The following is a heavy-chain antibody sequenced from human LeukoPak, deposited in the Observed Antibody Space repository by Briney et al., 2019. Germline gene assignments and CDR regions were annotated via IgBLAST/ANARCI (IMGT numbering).Heavy chain of an antibody. Sequence: RGSLRLSCAASGFTFSRYWMSWIRQAPGKGLEWVANIKQDGSEKYYVDSVKGRFTISRDNAENSLSLQMNSLRAEDTAVYYCASVSITVAERDYMDVWGKGTTVTVSS. D-gene: IGHD6-19*01. V-gene: IGHV3-7*01. CDR2: IKQDGSEK. CDR3: ASVSITVAERDYMDV. CDR1: GFTFSRYW. J-gene: IGHJ6*03.